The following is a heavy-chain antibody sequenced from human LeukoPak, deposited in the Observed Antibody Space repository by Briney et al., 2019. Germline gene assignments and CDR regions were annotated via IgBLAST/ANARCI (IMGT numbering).Heavy chain of an antibody. CDR2: IRYDGSNK. Sequence: QAGGSLRLSCAASGFTFSSYGMHWVRQAPGKGLEWVAFIRYDGSNKYYADSVKGRFTISRDNSKNTLYLQMNSLRAEDTAVYYCARERRRCSSTSCYNDYWGQGTLVTVSS. V-gene: IGHV3-30*02. CDR1: GFTFSSYG. J-gene: IGHJ4*02. D-gene: IGHD2-2*02. CDR3: ARERRRCSSTSCYNDY.